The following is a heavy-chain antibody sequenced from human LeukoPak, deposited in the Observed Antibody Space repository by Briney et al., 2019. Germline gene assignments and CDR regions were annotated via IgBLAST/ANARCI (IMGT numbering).Heavy chain of an antibody. V-gene: IGHV4-39*01. CDR2: IYYSGSA. CDR1: GGSISSSSYY. J-gene: IGHJ4*02. D-gene: IGHD6-13*01. Sequence: SETLSLTCTVSGGSISSSSYYWGWIRQPPGKGLEWIGSIYYSGSAYYNASLKSRVTISVDTSKNQFSLKLSSVNAADTAVYYCARHMRVGRSISWPKDWGQGTLVSVSS. CDR3: ARHMRVGRSISWPKD.